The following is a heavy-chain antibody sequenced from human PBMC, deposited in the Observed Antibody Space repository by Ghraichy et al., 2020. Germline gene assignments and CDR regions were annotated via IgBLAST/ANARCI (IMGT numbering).Heavy chain of an antibody. V-gene: IGHV1-69*04. Sequence: SVKVSCKASGGTFSSYAISWVRQAPGQGLEWMGRIIPILGIANYAQKFQGRVTITADKSTSTAYMELSSLRSEDTAVYYCARENEGIAAAGYAEYFQHWGQGTLVTVSS. D-gene: IGHD6-13*01. CDR1: GGTFSSYA. J-gene: IGHJ1*01. CDR3: ARENEGIAAAGYAEYFQH. CDR2: IIPILGIA.